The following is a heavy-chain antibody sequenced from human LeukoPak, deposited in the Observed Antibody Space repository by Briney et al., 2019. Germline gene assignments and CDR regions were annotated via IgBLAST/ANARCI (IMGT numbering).Heavy chain of an antibody. D-gene: IGHD3-10*01. CDR3: ARDYTMVRGVPSGWFDP. CDR1: GGSITSDY. CDR2: FSYSGST. Sequence: SETLSLTCTLSGGSITSDYWSWIRQSPGKGLEWIGYFSYSGSTHYNPSLKSRVTISVDTSKNQFSLKLSSVTAADTAVYYCARDYTMVRGVPSGWFDPWGQGTLVTVSS. J-gene: IGHJ5*02. V-gene: IGHV4-59*12.